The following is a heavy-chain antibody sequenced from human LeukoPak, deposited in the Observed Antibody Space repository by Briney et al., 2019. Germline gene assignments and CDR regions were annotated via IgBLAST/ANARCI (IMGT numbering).Heavy chain of an antibody. D-gene: IGHD1-7*01. CDR1: GFTFSTYA. CDR2: VSGSGDST. J-gene: IGHJ4*02. CDR3: AKSTNWNYSPFDY. V-gene: IGHV3-23*01. Sequence: GGSLRLSCAASGFTFSTYAMTWVRQAPGKGLEWVSVVSGSGDSTYYADSVKGRFTISRDDSKNTLYLQMNTLRAEDTAVYYCAKSTNWNYSPFDYWGQGTLVTVSS.